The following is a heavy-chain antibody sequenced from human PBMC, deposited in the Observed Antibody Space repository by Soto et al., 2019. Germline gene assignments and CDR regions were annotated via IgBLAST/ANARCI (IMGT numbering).Heavy chain of an antibody. Sequence: GGSLRLSCAASGFTFSSYSVNWVRQAPGKGLEWVSSISSSSSYIYYADSVKGRFTISRDNAKNSLYLQMSSLRAEDTAVYYCARAGEYSSSSFDYWGQGTLVTVSS. V-gene: IGHV3-21*01. CDR3: ARAGEYSSSSFDY. D-gene: IGHD6-6*01. CDR2: ISSSSSYI. CDR1: GFTFSSYS. J-gene: IGHJ4*02.